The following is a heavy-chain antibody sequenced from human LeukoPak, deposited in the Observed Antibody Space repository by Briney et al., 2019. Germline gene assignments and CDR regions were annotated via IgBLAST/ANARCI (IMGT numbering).Heavy chain of an antibody. V-gene: IGHV1-2*02. J-gene: IGHJ4*02. Sequence: ASVKVSCKASGYTFTGYYMHWVRQAPGQGLEWMGWINPNSGGTNYAQKFQGRVTMTRDTSITTAYMELSRLSSDDTAVYYCARARWVAGLDYWGQGTLVTVSS. D-gene: IGHD6-19*01. CDR2: INPNSGGT. CDR3: ARARWVAGLDY. CDR1: GYTFTGYY.